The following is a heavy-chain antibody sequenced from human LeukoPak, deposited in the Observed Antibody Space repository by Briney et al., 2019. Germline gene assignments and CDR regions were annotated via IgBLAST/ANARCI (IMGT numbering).Heavy chain of an antibody. J-gene: IGHJ4*02. V-gene: IGHV4-39*02. CDR2: IYYSGST. Sequence: SETLSLTCTVPGGSISSSGYYWGWIRQPPGKGLESSGSIYYSGSTYYNPSLKSRVTISVDTSQNQFYLKLSSVTAADTAVYYCARGDCSGGSCYLSDYWGQGAVVTVSS. CDR3: ARGDCSGGSCYLSDY. CDR1: GGSISSSGYY. D-gene: IGHD2-15*01.